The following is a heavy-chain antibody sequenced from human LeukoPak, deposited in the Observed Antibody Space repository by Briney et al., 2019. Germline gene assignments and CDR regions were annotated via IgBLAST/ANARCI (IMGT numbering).Heavy chain of an antibody. CDR2: ISGSGGST. CDR3: AKGPYGDYAGWYFQH. J-gene: IGHJ1*01. V-gene: IGHV3-23*01. D-gene: IGHD4-17*01. CDR1: GFTFSSYA. Sequence: PGGSLRLSCAASGFTFSSYAMSWVRQAPGKGLEWVSAISGSGGSTYYADSVKGRFTISRDNSKNTLYLQMNSLRAEDTAVYYCAKGPYGDYAGWYFQHWGQGTLVTVSS.